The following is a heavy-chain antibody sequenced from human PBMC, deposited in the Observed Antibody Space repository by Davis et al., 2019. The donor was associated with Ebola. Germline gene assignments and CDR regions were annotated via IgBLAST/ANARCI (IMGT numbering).Heavy chain of an antibody. CDR1: GYTFTSYG. CDR2: ISNYNGHT. V-gene: IGHV1-18*01. J-gene: IGHJ4*02. D-gene: IGHD3-10*01. Sequence: ASVKVSCKASGYTFTSYGINWVRQAPGQGLEWMGWISNYNGHTNYAQKFQGRVTITTDTSTTTAYMELRSLRSDDTAVYYCARDWSGLREIIILYPFDYWGQGTQVTVSS. CDR3: ARDWSGLREIIILYPFDY.